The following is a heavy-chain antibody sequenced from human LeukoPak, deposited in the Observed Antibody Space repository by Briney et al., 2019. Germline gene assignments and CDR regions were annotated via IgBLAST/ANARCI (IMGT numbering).Heavy chain of an antibody. V-gene: IGHV4-59*01. CDR2: IYYSGST. CDR3: ARQGGYIAPLAL. CDR1: GGSISSYY. D-gene: IGHD6-13*01. Sequence: SETLSLTCTVSGGSISSYYWSWIRQPPGKGLEWIGYIYYSGSTNYNPSLKSRVTISVDTSKNQFSLKLSSVAAADTAVYYCARQGGYIAPLALWGQGTLVTVSA. J-gene: IGHJ4*02.